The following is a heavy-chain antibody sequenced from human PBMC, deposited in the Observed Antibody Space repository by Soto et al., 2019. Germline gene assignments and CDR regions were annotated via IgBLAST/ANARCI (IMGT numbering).Heavy chain of an antibody. Sequence: QVQLQQWGAGLLKPSETLSLTCAVYGGSFSGYYWTWIRQPPGTGLEWIGEINHSGSTNYNPSLKXXATRSLDTPKNQFSLKLTSVTAADPAVYYCARDKLTGLFDYWGQGTPVTVSS. CDR1: GGSFSGYY. D-gene: IGHD3-9*01. CDR2: INHSGST. V-gene: IGHV4-34*01. J-gene: IGHJ4*02. CDR3: ARDKLTGLFDY.